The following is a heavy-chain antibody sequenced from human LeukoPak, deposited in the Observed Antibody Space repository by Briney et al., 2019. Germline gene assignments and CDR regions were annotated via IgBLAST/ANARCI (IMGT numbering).Heavy chain of an antibody. V-gene: IGHV4-59*08. J-gene: IGHJ4*02. CDR1: GGSISSHY. CDR2: IYYSGSI. CDR3: ARTSWLQSSYYFDY. D-gene: IGHD5-24*01. Sequence: SETLSLTCTVSGGSISSHYWSWIRQPPGKGLEWIGYIYYSGSINYNPSLKRRVTISVDTSKNQFSLKLSPVTAADTAVYYCARTSWLQSSYYFDYWGQGTLVTVSS.